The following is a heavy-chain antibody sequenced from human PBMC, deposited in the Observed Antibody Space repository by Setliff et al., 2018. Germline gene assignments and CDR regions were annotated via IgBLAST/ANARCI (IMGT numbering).Heavy chain of an antibody. V-gene: IGHV4-59*08. CDR1: GGSISGASIRSYY. CDR3: ARHATYYYGSGNLPFDH. J-gene: IGHJ4*02. D-gene: IGHD3-10*01. CDR2: VYYSGTT. Sequence: SETLSLTCTVSGGSISGASIRSYYWSWIRQPPGKGLEFIGYVYYSGTTVYNPSLNSRVTISFDTSRNQFSLELSSVTAADTAVYYCARHATYYYGSGNLPFDHWAQGSLVTVSS.